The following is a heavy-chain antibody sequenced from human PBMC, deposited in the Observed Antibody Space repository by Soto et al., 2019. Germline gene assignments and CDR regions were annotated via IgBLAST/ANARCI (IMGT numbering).Heavy chain of an antibody. J-gene: IGHJ5*02. CDR1: GLSITDSEMG. CDR3: ARRHLAVAVSPWFDP. D-gene: IGHD6-19*01. Sequence: QVTLKESGPVLVKPTETLTLRCTVSGLSITDSEMGVSWIRQPPGQPLERLAHLDSSGEKSYRTFLKSRLAISKDTSKSQIVLTMTNMDPADTATYYCARRHLAVAVSPWFDPWGQGIPVTVSS. V-gene: IGHV2-26*01. CDR2: LDSSGEK.